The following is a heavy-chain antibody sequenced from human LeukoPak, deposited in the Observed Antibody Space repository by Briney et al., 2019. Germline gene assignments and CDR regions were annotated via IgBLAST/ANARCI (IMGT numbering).Heavy chain of an antibody. Sequence: SETLFLTCAVYGGSFSGYYWSGIRQPPGKGPEWIEEINHSGSTNYNPSLKSRVTISVDTSKNQFSLKLSSVTAADTAVYYCARGDDTAMVSYAFDIWGQGTMVTASS. J-gene: IGHJ3*02. CDR2: INHSGST. D-gene: IGHD5-18*01. CDR1: GGSFSGYY. CDR3: ARGDDTAMVSYAFDI. V-gene: IGHV4-34*01.